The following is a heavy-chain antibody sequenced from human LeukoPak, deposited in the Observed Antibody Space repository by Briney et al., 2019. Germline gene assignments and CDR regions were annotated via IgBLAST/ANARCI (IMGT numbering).Heavy chain of an antibody. Sequence: SETLSLTCSVSTDSTNTYYWSWIRQSPGQGLEWIGHIYQSGSTDYNPSFKSRVTISLDMSKKVFSLQLTSVTVAGTAMYYCVRLRWKLLAPYFDHWGQGAFVIVSS. CDR2: IYQSGST. V-gene: IGHV4-59*01. J-gene: IGHJ4*02. CDR1: TDSTNTYY. CDR3: VRLRWKLLAPYFDH. D-gene: IGHD1-1*01.